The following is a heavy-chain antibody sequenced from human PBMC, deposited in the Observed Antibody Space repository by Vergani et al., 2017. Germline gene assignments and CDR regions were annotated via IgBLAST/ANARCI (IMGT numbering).Heavy chain of an antibody. CDR3: ARSIVSRNPPDYFDN. J-gene: IGHJ4*02. CDR1: GGSLSGYY. Sequence: QVQLQESVPGLVRPSDTLSLTCTVSGGSLSGYYWKWIRQTPGEGLEWIGYVEDSGYFNYNPSLKTRVSMSSDTSNNQFSLMLSSVTVADTAVYYCARSIVSRNPPDYFDNWGQGTLVTVSS. V-gene: IGHV4-59*01. CDR2: VEDSGYF. D-gene: IGHD1-14*01.